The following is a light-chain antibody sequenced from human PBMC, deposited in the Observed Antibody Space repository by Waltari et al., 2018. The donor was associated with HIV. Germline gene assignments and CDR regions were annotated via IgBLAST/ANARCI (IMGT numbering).Light chain of an antibody. CDR1: QSVSSN. J-gene: IGKJ1*01. CDR3: HQYVNLPQT. CDR2: GAS. Sequence: EIVMTQSPATLSVSPGERATLSCRASQSVSSNLAWYQQKPGQAPRLLIYGASTRATGIPARFSGSGSGTEFTLTISSLQSEDFAVYYCHQYVNLPQTFGQGTKVEIK. V-gene: IGKV3-15*01.